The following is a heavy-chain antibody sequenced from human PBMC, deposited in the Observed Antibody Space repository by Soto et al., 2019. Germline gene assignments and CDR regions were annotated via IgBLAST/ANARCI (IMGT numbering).Heavy chain of an antibody. CDR3: ARLNGYCVSTNCHGYYGMDV. V-gene: IGHV4-39*01. Sequence: SETLSLTCAVSGGSVSSNSYSWGWIRQSPGKGLEWIGTIYSSENTYYNPSLLSRVTISVDTSKNEFSLRLSSVTAAHTAVYYCARLNGYCVSTNCHGYYGMDVWGQGTTVTVSS. CDR2: IYSSENT. D-gene: IGHD2-2*03. J-gene: IGHJ6*02. CDR1: GGSVSSNSYS.